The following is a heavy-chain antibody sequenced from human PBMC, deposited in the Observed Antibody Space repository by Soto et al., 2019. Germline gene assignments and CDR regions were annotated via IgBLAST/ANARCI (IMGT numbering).Heavy chain of an antibody. Sequence: PGGSLRLSCAASGFTFSSYGMHWVRQAPGKGLEWVAVISYDGSNKYYADSVKGRFTISRDNSKNTLYLQMNGLRAEDTAVYYCAKEVDSSSWYHQNWFDPWGQGTLVTVSS. V-gene: IGHV3-30*18. D-gene: IGHD6-13*01. CDR2: ISYDGSNK. CDR3: AKEVDSSSWYHQNWFDP. J-gene: IGHJ5*02. CDR1: GFTFSSYG.